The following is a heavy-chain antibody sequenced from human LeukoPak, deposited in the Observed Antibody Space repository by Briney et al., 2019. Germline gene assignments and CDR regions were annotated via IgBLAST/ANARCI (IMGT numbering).Heavy chain of an antibody. J-gene: IGHJ3*02. D-gene: IGHD5-24*01. Sequence: GASVKISCKTSGYSFTSYNLHWVRQAPGQRLKWMGIIKPSGGNTNYAQKFQGRVTMTRDTSTSTVYMELSSLKSEDTAVYYCARVRDGYNDAYDIWGQGTMVTVTS. CDR2: IKPSGGNT. CDR1: GYSFTSYN. V-gene: IGHV1-46*01. CDR3: ARVRDGYNDAYDI.